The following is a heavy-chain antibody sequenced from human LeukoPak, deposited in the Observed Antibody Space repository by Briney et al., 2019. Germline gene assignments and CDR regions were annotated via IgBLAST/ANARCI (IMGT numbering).Heavy chain of an antibody. V-gene: IGHV3-30-3*01. J-gene: IGHJ4*02. CDR1: GFTFSSYA. CDR3: AKDLANSWTIDY. D-gene: IGHD1-1*01. Sequence: GGSLRLSCAASGFTFSSYAMHWVRQAPGKGLEWVALISYSGSEKYYADSVEGRFTISRDNSRNTLYLQMNSLSVEDTAFYYCAKDLANSWTIDYWGQGTLVTVSS. CDR2: ISYSGSEK.